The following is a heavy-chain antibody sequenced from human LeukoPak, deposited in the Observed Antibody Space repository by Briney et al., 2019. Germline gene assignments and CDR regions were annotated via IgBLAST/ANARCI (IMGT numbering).Heavy chain of an antibody. V-gene: IGHV4-34*01. J-gene: IGHJ4*02. D-gene: IGHD3-10*01. Sequence: SETLSLTCAVYGGSFSGYYWSWIRQPPGKGLEWIGEINHSGSTNYNPSLKSRVTMSVDTSKNQFSLKLSSVTAADTAVYYCARHPMVRGVFDYWGQGTLVTVSS. CDR2: INHSGST. CDR3: ARHPMVRGVFDY. CDR1: GGSFSGYY.